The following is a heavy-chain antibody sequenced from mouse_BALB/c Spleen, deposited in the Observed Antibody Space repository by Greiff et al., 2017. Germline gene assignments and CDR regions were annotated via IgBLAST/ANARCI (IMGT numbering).Heavy chain of an antibody. V-gene: IGHV1S135*01. CDR1: GYAFTSYN. CDR3: ARYGNYVNYAMDY. CDR2: IDPYNGGT. D-gene: IGHD2-1*01. J-gene: IGHJ4*01. Sequence: EVQLVESGPELVKPGASVKVSCKASGYAFTSYNMYWVKQSHGKSLEWIGYIDPYNGGTSYNQKFKGKATLTVDKSSSTAYMHLNSLTSEDSAVYYCARYGNYVNYAMDYWGQGTSVTVSS.